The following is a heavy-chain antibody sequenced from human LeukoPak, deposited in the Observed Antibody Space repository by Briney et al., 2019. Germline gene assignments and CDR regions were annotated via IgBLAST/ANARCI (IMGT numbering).Heavy chain of an antibody. CDR3: ARHSSSWRQLRFDP. CDR2: INHSGST. Sequence: PSETLSLTCAVYGGSFSGYYWSWIRQPPGKGLEWIGEINHSGSTNYNPSLKSRVTISVDTSKNQFSLKLSSVTAADTAVYYCARHSSSWRQLRFDPWGQGTLVTVSS. D-gene: IGHD6-13*01. J-gene: IGHJ5*02. V-gene: IGHV4-34*01. CDR1: GGSFSGYY.